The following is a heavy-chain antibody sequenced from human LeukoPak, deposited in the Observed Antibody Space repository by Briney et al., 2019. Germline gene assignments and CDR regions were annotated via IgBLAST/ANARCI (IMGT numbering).Heavy chain of an antibody. CDR3: ARQANWNYGTGYYYYGMDV. Sequence: SETLSLTCTVSGGTLNSFYWTWIRQPPGKGLDYIGYVYYSGSTKYNPSLKSRVTISVDTSKNQFSLKLSSVSAADTAVYYCARQANWNYGTGYYYYGMDVWGQGTTVTVSS. CDR2: VYYSGST. V-gene: IGHV4-59*08. D-gene: IGHD1-7*01. J-gene: IGHJ6*02. CDR1: GGTLNSFY.